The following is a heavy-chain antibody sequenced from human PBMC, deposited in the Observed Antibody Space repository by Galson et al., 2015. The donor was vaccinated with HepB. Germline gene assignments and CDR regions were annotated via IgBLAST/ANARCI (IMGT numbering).Heavy chain of an antibody. CDR3: ARNYYYDTSGLTYNWFDP. J-gene: IGHJ5*02. Sequence: SVKVSCKASGFTFNNYDINWVRQATGQGLEWMGWMNPNSGDTGYAQKFQGRVTMTKNTSIRTAYMELSSLRSEDPAVYYCARNYYYDTSGLTYNWFDPWGQGTLVTVSS. V-gene: IGHV1-8*01. D-gene: IGHD3-22*01. CDR1: GFTFNNYD. CDR2: MNPNSGDT.